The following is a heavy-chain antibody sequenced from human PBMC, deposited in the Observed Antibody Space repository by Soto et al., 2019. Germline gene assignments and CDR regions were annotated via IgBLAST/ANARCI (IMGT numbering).Heavy chain of an antibody. CDR2: INAGNGNT. Sequence: ASVKVSCKASGYTFTSYAIHWVRQAPGQRLEWMGWINAGNGNTKHSQKFQGRVTITRDTSASTAYMELSSLRSEDTAVYYCARDIAFDIWGQGTMVTV. V-gene: IGHV1-3*01. CDR1: GYTFTSYA. CDR3: ARDIAFDI. J-gene: IGHJ3*02.